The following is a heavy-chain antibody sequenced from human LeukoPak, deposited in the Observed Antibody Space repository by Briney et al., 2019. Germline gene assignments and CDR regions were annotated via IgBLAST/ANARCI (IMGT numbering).Heavy chain of an antibody. J-gene: IGHJ4*02. CDR2: IYYSGST. Sequence: PSQTLSLTCTVSGGSISSGDYYWSWIRQPPGKGLEWIGYIYYSGSTYYNPSLKGRVTISVDTSKNQFSLKLSSVTAADTAVYYCARNSVVVVAAPFDYWGRGTLVTVSS. CDR3: ARNSVVVVAAPFDY. CDR1: GGSISSGDYY. V-gene: IGHV4-30-4*08. D-gene: IGHD2-15*01.